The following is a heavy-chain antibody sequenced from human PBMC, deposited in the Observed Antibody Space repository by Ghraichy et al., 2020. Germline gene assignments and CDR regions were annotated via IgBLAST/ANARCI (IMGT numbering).Heavy chain of an antibody. CDR1: GFTFSSYA. D-gene: IGHD3-22*01. V-gene: IGHV3-23*01. CDR2: ISGSGGST. J-gene: IGHJ4*02. Sequence: LSLTCAASGFTFSSYAMSWVRQAPGKGLEWVSAISGSGGSTYYADSVKGRFTISRDNSKNTLYLQMNSLRAEDTAVYYCAKVGRVTMIVAKYYFDYWGQGTLVTVSS. CDR3: AKVGRVTMIVAKYYFDY.